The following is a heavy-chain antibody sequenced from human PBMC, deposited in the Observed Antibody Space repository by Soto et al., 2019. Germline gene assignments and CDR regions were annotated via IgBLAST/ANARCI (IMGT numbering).Heavy chain of an antibody. V-gene: IGHV4-59*01. J-gene: IGHJ3*02. CDR1: GGSISSYY. CDR3: ARMIYYDSSGLDAFDI. CDR2: IYYSGST. Sequence: SETLSLTCTVSGGSISSYYWSWIRQPPGKGLEWIGYIYYSGSTDYNPSLKSRVTISVDTSKNQFSLKLSSVTAADTAVYYCARMIYYDSSGLDAFDIWGQGTMVTV. D-gene: IGHD3-22*01.